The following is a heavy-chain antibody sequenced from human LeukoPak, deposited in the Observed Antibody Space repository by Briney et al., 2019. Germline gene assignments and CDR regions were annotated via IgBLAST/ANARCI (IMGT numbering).Heavy chain of an antibody. CDR2: SYPGDSDT. J-gene: IGHJ4*02. D-gene: IGHD1-26*01. CDR3: ARLRATPYYFDY. Sequence: GESLKISGKGAGYSFTSYWIGWVRQMPGEGVEWMWISYPGDSDTGDSPSFQCQVTSSADKSISTAYLQWSSLTASDTAMYYCARLRATPYYFDYWGQGTLVTVSS. CDR1: GYSFTSYW. V-gene: IGHV5-51*01.